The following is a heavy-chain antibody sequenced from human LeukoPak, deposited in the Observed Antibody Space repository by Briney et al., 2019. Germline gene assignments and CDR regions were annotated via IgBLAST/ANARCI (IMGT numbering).Heavy chain of an antibody. CDR2: INHSGST. CDR1: GGSFSGYY. J-gene: IGHJ4*02. D-gene: IGHD1-26*01. V-gene: IGHV4-34*01. Sequence: ASETLSLTCAVYGGSFSGYYWSWIRQPPGKGLEWIGEINHSGSTNYNPSLKSRVTISVDTSKNQFSLQLNSVTPEDTAVYYCARVNSAVGATPGRYYFDYWGQGTLVTVSS. CDR3: ARVNSAVGATPGRYYFDY.